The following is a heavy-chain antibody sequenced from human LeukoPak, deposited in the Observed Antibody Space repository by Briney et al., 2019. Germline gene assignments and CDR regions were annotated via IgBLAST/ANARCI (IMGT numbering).Heavy chain of an antibody. J-gene: IGHJ5*02. CDR1: GFTFSSYA. Sequence: PGGSLRLSCAVSGFTFSSYAMHWVRQAPGKGLEWVAVISYDGSNKYYADSVKGRFTISRDNSKNTLYLQMNSLRAEDTAVYYCARGDGWEPSGLYNWFDPWGQGTLVTVSS. V-gene: IGHV3-30-3*01. CDR2: ISYDGSNK. CDR3: ARGDGWEPSGLYNWFDP. D-gene: IGHD1-26*01.